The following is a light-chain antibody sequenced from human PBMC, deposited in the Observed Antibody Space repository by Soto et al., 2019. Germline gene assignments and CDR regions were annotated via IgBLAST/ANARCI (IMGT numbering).Light chain of an antibody. J-gene: IGLJ2*01. CDR2: EVS. V-gene: IGLV2-14*01. CDR3: ASYTSISTVV. Sequence: QAASVSGSPGQSITISCTGTSSDVGAYKYVSWYQQHPGKAPKLMIYEVSNRPSGVSNRFSGSKSGNTASLTISGLQAEDEADYYCASYTSISTVVFGGGTKLTVL. CDR1: SSDVGAYKY.